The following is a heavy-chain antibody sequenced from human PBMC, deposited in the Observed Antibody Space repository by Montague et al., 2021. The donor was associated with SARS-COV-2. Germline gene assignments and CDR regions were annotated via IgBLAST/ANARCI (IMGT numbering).Heavy chain of an antibody. J-gene: IGHJ6*02. D-gene: IGHD2-21*01. CDR1: GGSISSSNYY. CDR3: AGDVLVIQGVTKGLDV. V-gene: IGHV4-39*06. CDR2: MYYSGST. Sequence: SETLSLTCTVSGGSISSSNYYWCLIRQPPGKLLEWMGNMYYSGSTYYNPSIKSRVTISIDTSKNKFPLKLSSVTAADTAVYYCAGDVLVIQGVTKGLDVWGQGTTVSVSS.